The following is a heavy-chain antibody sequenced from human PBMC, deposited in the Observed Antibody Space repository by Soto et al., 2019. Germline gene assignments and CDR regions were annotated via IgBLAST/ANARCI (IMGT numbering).Heavy chain of an antibody. CDR2: IYYSGTT. Sequence: SETLSLTCAVYGGSLSGHHWSWIRQHPGKGLGWIGFIYYSGTTYYNPSLKSRVTTSVDTSKNQFSLRLSSVTAADTAVYYCARGLIVMLAGIEELINSHFDSWGQGTLVTVSS. J-gene: IGHJ4*02. CDR1: GGSLSGHH. D-gene: IGHD2-21*02. V-gene: IGHV4-31*11. CDR3: ARGLIVMLAGIEELINSHFDS.